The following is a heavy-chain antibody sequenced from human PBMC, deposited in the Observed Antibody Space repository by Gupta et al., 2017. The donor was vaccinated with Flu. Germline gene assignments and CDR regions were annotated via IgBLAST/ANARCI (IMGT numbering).Heavy chain of an antibody. V-gene: IGHV3-64D*06. CDR3: VPRQFRLG. CDR1: GFTFSDSA. Sequence: EVQLVESGGGLVQPGGSLRLSCSASGFTFSDSAMHWVRQTPGKGLESVSAISSNGFKKFYADSVKGRFTISRDNSRNKLFLQMDSLTTEDTALDDCVPRQFRLGWGQGALVIVSS. CDR2: ISSNGFKK. J-gene: IGHJ1*01. D-gene: IGHD4-4*01.